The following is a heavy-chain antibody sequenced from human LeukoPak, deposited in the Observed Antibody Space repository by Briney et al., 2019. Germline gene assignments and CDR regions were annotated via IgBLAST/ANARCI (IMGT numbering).Heavy chain of an antibody. CDR3: ARDPRPQYYYDSSGDAGAFDI. J-gene: IGHJ3*02. V-gene: IGHV3-23*01. D-gene: IGHD3-22*01. CDR1: GFTFSSYG. Sequence: GGSLRLSCAASGFTFSSYGMSWVRQAPGKGLEWVSAISGSGGSTYYADSVKGRFTISRDNSKNTLYLQMNSLRAEDTAVYYCARDPRPQYYYDSSGDAGAFDIWGQGTMVTVSS. CDR2: ISGSGGST.